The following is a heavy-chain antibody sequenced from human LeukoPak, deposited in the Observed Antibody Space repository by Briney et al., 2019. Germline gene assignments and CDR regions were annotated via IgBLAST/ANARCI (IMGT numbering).Heavy chain of an antibody. Sequence: GGSLRLSCAASGFTFSNYYMHWVRQAPGKGLVWVSHINSDGSNTNYADSVKGRFTISRDNAKNTLYLQMNSLRVEDTAVYYCGRGELPAAVDCWGQGTLVTVSS. CDR2: INSDGSNT. J-gene: IGHJ4*02. CDR1: GFTFSNYY. V-gene: IGHV3-74*01. CDR3: GRGELPAAVDC. D-gene: IGHD2-2*01.